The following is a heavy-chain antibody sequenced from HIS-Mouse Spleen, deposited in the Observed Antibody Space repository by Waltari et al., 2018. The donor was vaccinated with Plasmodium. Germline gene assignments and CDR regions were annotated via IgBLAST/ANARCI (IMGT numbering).Heavy chain of an antibody. CDR1: ASTLRRYW. J-gene: IGHJ2*01. CDR2: IKQDGSEK. Sequence: EVQLVESGGGLVEPGGSLRLSCAASASTLRRYWMSWVRQAPGKGLEWVANIKQDGSEKYYVDSVKGRFTISRDNAKNSLYLQMNSLRAEDTAVYYCASSWYWYFDLWGRGTLVTVSS. V-gene: IGHV3-7*01. CDR3: ASSWYWYFDL. D-gene: IGHD6-13*01.